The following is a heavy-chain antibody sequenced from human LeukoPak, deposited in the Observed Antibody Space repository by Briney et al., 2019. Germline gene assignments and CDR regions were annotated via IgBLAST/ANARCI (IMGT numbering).Heavy chain of an antibody. CDR1: GGSISTYY. D-gene: IGHD6-19*01. J-gene: IGHJ4*02. V-gene: IGHV4-59*01. Sequence: SETLSLTCTVSGGSISTYYWSWIRQPVGKGLEWIGYIYYNESTNYNPSVKSRVTISADTSKNQFSLKLRSVTAADTAVYYCARGRWLVNYWGQGTLVTVPS. CDR3: ARGRWLVNY. CDR2: IYYNEST.